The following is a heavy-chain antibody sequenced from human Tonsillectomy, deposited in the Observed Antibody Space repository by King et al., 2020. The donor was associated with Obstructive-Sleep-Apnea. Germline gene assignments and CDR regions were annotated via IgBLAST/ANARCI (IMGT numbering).Heavy chain of an antibody. V-gene: IGHV3-64D*06. Sequence: QLVQSGGGLVQRGGSLRISCSVSGFRFSSYAMHWVRQAPGKGLQYVSGVDTNGDSTYYADSVKGRFTISRDNSKNTLYLQMSSLRAEDTAVYYCVKDRGVLMVYGVYYNSYGMDVWGQGTTVTVSS. D-gene: IGHD2-8*01. CDR1: GFRFSSYA. J-gene: IGHJ6*02. CDR3: VKDRGVLMVYGVYYNSYGMDV. CDR2: VDTNGDST.